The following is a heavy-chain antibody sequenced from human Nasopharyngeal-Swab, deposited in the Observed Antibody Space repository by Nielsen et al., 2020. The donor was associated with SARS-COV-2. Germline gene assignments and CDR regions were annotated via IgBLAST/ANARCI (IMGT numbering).Heavy chain of an antibody. Sequence: GGSLRLSCAASGFTVSSNYMSWVCQAPGKGLEWVSVIYSGGSTYYADSVKGRFTISRDNSKNTLYLQMNSLRAEDTAVYYCARDLIAAAAPGYWGQGTLVTVSS. CDR3: ARDLIAAAAPGY. J-gene: IGHJ4*02. D-gene: IGHD6-13*01. CDR1: GFTVSSNY. CDR2: IYSGGST. V-gene: IGHV3-53*01.